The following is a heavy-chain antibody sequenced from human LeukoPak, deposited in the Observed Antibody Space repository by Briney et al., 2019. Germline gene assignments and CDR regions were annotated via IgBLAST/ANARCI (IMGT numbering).Heavy chain of an antibody. D-gene: IGHD6-13*01. CDR1: GFTFSSYA. CDR3: AKLVSSWDRSANWFDP. V-gene: IGHV3-23*01. CDR2: ISGSGGST. Sequence: PGGSLRLSCAASGFTFSSYAMSWVRQAPGKGLEWVSAISGSGGSTYYADSVKGRFTISRDNSKNTLYLQMNSLRAEDTAVYYGAKLVSSWDRSANWFDPWGQGTLVTVSS. J-gene: IGHJ5*02.